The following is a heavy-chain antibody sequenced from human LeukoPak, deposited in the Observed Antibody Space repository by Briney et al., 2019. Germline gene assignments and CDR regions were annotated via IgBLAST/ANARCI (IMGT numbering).Heavy chain of an antibody. D-gene: IGHD2-21*01. CDR3: ARLRQYHGSYSWSSDL. Sequence: GGSLRLSCAASGFTFSSYDMSWVRQAPGKGLEWVAAICTAGDTYYPGSVKGRFTISREKSKNSFYLQMNSVRAGDTAVYYCARLRQYHGSYSWSSDLSGRGAPVTVSP. CDR2: ICTAGDT. J-gene: IGHJ2*01. V-gene: IGHV3-13*01. CDR1: GFTFSSYD.